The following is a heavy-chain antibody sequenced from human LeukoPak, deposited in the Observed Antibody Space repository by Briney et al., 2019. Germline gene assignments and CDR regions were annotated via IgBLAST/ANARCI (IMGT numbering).Heavy chain of an antibody. J-gene: IGHJ5*02. V-gene: IGHV3-30*04. CDR2: ISSDGTNK. D-gene: IGHD3-10*01. CDR1: GFTFSSDA. Sequence: GGSLRLSCAASGFTFSSDAMSWVRQAPGKGLEWVAAISSDGTNKDYADSVKGRFSISRDNSKNTLYLQMNRLRADDTAVYYCARDRSQEFDPWGQGTLVTVSS. CDR3: ARDRSQEFDP.